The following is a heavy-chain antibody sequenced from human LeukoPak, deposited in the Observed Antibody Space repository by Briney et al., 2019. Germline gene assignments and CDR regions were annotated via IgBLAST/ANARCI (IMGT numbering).Heavy chain of an antibody. D-gene: IGHD4-17*01. J-gene: IGHJ4*02. CDR2: INPNSGDA. CDR3: ARDLGDYSFDY. Sequence: ASVKASCKASGYTFTAFYIHWVRQAPGQGLEWMGRINPNSGDANYAQKFQGRVTMTRDTSITTAYMELSRLRSDDTAIYYCARDLGDYSFDYWGQGTLVTVSS. CDR1: GYTFTAFY. V-gene: IGHV1-2*06.